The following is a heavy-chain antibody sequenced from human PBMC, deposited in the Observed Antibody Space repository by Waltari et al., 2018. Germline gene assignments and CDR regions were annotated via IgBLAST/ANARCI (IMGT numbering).Heavy chain of an antibody. CDR3: AREWGVMVGTAGYYLDY. J-gene: IGHJ4*02. D-gene: IGHD2-15*01. CDR1: GFTFSSYT. V-gene: IGHV3-21*01. CDR2: ISSGITFI. Sequence: EVQLVGSGGGLVKPGGSLRLSCAASGFTFSSYTMNWVRQAPGKGRGWVSSISSGITFIYYADAVKGRFTISRDNAKNSLYLQMNSLRAEDTAVYYCAREWGVMVGTAGYYLDYWGQGTLVTVSS.